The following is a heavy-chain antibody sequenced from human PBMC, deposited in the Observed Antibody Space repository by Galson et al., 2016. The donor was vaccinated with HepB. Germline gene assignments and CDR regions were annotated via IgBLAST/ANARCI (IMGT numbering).Heavy chain of an antibody. CDR1: GFTFSSXA. CDR3: SRAPSNVHLIDY. V-gene: IGHV3-30*01. J-gene: IGHJ4*02. Sequence: SLRLSCAAPGFTFSSXAMHXXRQAXXKGLXXVAXXSFHGXXKFYADSVKGRFTISRDNSKNTLYLQMDSLTSDATAMYYCSRAPSNVHLIDYWGQGTLVTVSS. D-gene: IGHD1-1*01. CDR2: XSFHGXXK.